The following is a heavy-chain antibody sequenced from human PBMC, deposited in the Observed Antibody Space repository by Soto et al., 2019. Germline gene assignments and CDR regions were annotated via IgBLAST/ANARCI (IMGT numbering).Heavy chain of an antibody. CDR1: GGSISSYY. CDR3: ARVWGGAFDI. J-gene: IGHJ3*02. D-gene: IGHD3-10*01. V-gene: IGHV4-59*01. CDR2: IYYSGST. Sequence: QVQLQESGPGLVKPSETLSLTCTVSGGSISSYYWSWIRQPPGKGLAWIGYIYYSGSTNYNPSLKIRVTISVDTSKSQFSLKLSSVTAADTAVYYCARVWGGAFDIWGQGTMVTVSS.